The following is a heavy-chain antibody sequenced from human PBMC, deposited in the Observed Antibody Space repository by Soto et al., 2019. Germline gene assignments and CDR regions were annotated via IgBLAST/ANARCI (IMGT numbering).Heavy chain of an antibody. CDR2: ISSSSSTI. CDR1: GFTFSSYS. CDR3: ARDPAIFGVVIIPQDY. J-gene: IGHJ4*02. Sequence: GGSLRLSCAASGFTFSSYSMNWVRQAPGKGLEWVSYISSSSSTIYYADSVKGRFTISRENAKNSLYLQMNSLRDEDTAVYYCARDPAIFGVVIIPQDYWGQGTLVTVSS. D-gene: IGHD3-3*01. V-gene: IGHV3-48*02.